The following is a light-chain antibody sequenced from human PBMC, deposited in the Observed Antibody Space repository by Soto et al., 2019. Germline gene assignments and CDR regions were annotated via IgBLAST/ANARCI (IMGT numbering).Light chain of an antibody. CDR3: TSYAGSNNII. CDR2: EVT. Sequence: QSALTQPPSASGSPGQSVTISCTGTSSDVGVYNYVSWYQQHPGKVPKLMIYEVTKRPSGVPDRFSGSKSGNTASLTVSGLQAEDEADYYCTSYAGSNNIIFGGGTQLTVL. V-gene: IGLV2-8*01. CDR1: SSDVGVYNY. J-gene: IGLJ2*01.